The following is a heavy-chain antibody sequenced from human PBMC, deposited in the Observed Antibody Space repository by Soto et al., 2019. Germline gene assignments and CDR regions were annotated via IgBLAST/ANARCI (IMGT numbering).Heavy chain of an antibody. V-gene: IGHV3-30-3*01. J-gene: IGHJ4*02. CDR3: TRTLDPTCCYFDF. CDR2: ISYDGSNK. D-gene: IGHD1-1*01. Sequence: QVQLVESGGGVVQPGRSLRLSYAASEFTFSSYAMHWVRQAPGKGLEWVAVISYDGSNKDYADSVKGRVTSSRDNSKNTLYLQMNSLKTLVSSVYYCTRTLDPTCCYFDFWFQGTLATVS. CDR1: EFTFSSYA.